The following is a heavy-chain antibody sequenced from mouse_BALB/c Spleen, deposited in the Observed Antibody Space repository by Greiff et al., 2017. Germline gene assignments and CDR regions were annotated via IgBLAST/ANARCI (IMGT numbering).Heavy chain of an antibody. Sequence: EVQGVESGGGLVKPGGSLKLSCAASGFTFSSYAMSWVRQTPEKRLEWVATISSGGSYTYYPDSVKGRFTISRDNAKNTLYLQMSSLRSEDTAMYYCALLERDDWGQGTSVTVAS. J-gene: IGHJ4*01. CDR1: GFTFSSYA. V-gene: IGHV5-9-3*01. CDR2: ISSGGSYT. D-gene: IGHD2-10*01. CDR3: ALLERDD.